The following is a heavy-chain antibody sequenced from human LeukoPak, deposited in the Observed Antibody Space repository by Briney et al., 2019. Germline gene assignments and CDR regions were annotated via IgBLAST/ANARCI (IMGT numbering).Heavy chain of an antibody. D-gene: IGHD1-26*01. Sequence: GGSLRLSCAASGFTFSSYAMSWVRQAPRKGLEWVSSISSSSSYIYYADSVKGRFTISRDNAKNSLYLQMDSLRAEDTAVYYWARGALGGATLLSFDYWGQGTPVTVSS. J-gene: IGHJ4*02. V-gene: IGHV3-21*01. CDR3: ARGALGGATLLSFDY. CDR1: GFTFSSYA. CDR2: ISSSSSYI.